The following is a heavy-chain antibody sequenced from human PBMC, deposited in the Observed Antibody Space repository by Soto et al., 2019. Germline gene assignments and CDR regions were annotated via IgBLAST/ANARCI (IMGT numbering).Heavy chain of an antibody. J-gene: IGHJ4*02. CDR1: GFTFSDYY. D-gene: IGHD2-15*01. V-gene: IGHV3-11*06. CDR2: ISSSSSYT. CDR3: ARWGERGINIVVGVAALDY. Sequence: GGSLRLSCAASGFTFSDYYMSWIRQAPGKGLEWVSYISSSSSYTNYADSVKGRFTISRDNAKNSLYLQMNSLRAEDTAVYYCARWGERGINIVVGVAALDYWGQGTLVTVSS.